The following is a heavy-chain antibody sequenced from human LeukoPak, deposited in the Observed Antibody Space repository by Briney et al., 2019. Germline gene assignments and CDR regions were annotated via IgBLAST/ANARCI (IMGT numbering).Heavy chain of an antibody. J-gene: IGHJ3*02. CDR3: AKGGSSRSPKGGAFDI. CDR1: GFTFITYA. V-gene: IGHV3-23*01. CDR2: ISNSGGST. Sequence: GGSLRLSCAASGFTFITYAMTWVRQAPGKGLEWVSAISNSGGSTYYADSVKGRFTISRDNSKNTLYLQMNSLRAEDTAVYYCAKGGSSRSPKGGAFDIWGQGTMVTVSS. D-gene: IGHD6-13*01.